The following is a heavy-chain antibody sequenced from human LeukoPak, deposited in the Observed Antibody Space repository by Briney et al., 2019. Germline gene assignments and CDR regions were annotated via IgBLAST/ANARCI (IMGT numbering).Heavy chain of an antibody. CDR1: GGSISSHY. CDR3: ARMRDWFDP. V-gene: IGHV4-59*11. J-gene: IGHJ5*02. CDR2: IYYSGST. Sequence: SETLFLTCTVSGGSISSHYWSWIRQPPGKGLEWIGYIYYSGSTNYNPSLKSRVTMSVDTSKNHFSLKVSSVTAAGTAVYYCARMRDWFDPWGQGTLVTVSS.